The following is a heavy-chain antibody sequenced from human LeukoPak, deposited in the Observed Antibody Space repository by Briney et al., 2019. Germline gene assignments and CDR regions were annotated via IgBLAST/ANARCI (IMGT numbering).Heavy chain of an antibody. CDR3: ARLGYSSSWFYWYFDL. D-gene: IGHD6-13*01. CDR1: GGSISSYY. J-gene: IGHJ2*01. CDR2: IYTSGST. Sequence: SETLSLTCTVSGGSISSYYWSWIRQPAGKGLEWIGRIYTSGSTNYNPSLKSRVTMSVDTSKNQFSLKLSSVTAADTAVYYCARLGYSSSWFYWYFDLWGRGTLVTVSS. V-gene: IGHV4-4*07.